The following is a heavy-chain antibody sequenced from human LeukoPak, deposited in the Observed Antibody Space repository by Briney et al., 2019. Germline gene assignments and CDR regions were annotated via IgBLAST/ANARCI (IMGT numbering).Heavy chain of an antibody. Sequence: PWGSLRLSCAAYGFTVSSNYMSWVRQAPGKGLEWVSVIYSGGSTYYADSVKGRFTISRDNSKNTLYLQMNSLRAEGTAVYYCAREPLSEDYGDYYWGQGTLVTVSP. D-gene: IGHD4-17*01. CDR3: AREPLSEDYGDYY. J-gene: IGHJ4*02. V-gene: IGHV3-53*01. CDR2: IYSGGST. CDR1: GFTVSSNY.